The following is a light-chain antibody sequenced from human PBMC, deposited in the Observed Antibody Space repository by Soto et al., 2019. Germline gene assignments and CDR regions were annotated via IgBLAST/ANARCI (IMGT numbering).Light chain of an antibody. J-gene: IGLJ1*01. V-gene: IGLV2-14*03. CDR3: ASYTTSATYV. Sequence: QSALTQPASVSGSPGQSITISCTGTSSYVGPYNYVSWYQQHPGKAPKLMIYDVSDRPSGVSARFSGSKSGYTASLTISGLQAEDEADYYCASYTTSATYVFGTGTRSPS. CDR1: SSYVGPYNY. CDR2: DVS.